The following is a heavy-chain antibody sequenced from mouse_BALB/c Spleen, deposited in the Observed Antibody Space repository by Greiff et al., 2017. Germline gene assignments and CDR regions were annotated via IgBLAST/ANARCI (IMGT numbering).Heavy chain of an antibody. CDR1: GYTFSSYW. J-gene: IGHJ4*01. Sequence: VQLQESGAELMKPGASVKISCKATGYTFSSYWIEWVKQRPGHGLEWIGEILPGSGSTNYNEKVKGKATFTADTSSNTAYMQLSSLTSEDSAVYYCARSGGYEAMDYWGQGTSVTVSS. CDR3: ARSGGYEAMDY. CDR2: ILPGSGST. D-gene: IGHD2-2*01. V-gene: IGHV1-9*01.